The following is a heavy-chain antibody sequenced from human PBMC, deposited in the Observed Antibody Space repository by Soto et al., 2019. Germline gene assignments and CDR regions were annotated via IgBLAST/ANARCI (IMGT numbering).Heavy chain of an antibody. CDR1: GYTFTRYD. J-gene: IGHJ6*03. CDR3: ARAYEVAGNFYSYWAV. CDR2: MNPNSGNT. Sequence: ASVKVSCKASGYTFTRYDINWVRQATGQGLEWMGWMNPNSGNTGYAQKFQGRVTMTRNTSISTAYMELRSLRAEDTAVYYCARAYEVAGNFYSYWAVWGKGHTVTVS. V-gene: IGHV1-8*01. D-gene: IGHD6-19*01.